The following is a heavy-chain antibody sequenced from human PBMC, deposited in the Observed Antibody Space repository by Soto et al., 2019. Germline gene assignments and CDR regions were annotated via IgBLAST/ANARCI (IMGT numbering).Heavy chain of an antibody. J-gene: IGHJ4*02. CDR2: IFHDGTA. CDR1: VVSISSGNW. Sequence: PSETLSLTCAVSVVSISSGNWWTCVRQSPQRGLEYIGEIFHDGTANYYPSFERRVAISVDTSKNQFSLKLTSVTAADTAIYFCARLVYDTRLNYMYFDFWGQGAQVTVSS. D-gene: IGHD3-10*01. V-gene: IGHV4-4*02. CDR3: ARLVYDTRLNYMYFDF.